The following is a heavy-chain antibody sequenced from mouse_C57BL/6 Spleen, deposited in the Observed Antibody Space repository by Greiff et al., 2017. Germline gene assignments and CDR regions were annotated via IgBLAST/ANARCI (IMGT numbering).Heavy chain of an antibody. CDR3: ARLIYYDYDGEAWLAY. V-gene: IGHV1-64*01. D-gene: IGHD2-4*01. Sequence: VQLQQPGAELVKPGASVKLSCKASGYTFTSYWMHWVKQRPGQGLEWIGMIHTNSGSTNYNEKFESKVTLTVDKSSSTSYMQLSSLTSEDSAVYYFARLIYYDYDGEAWLAYWGQGTLVTVSA. CDR2: IHTNSGST. J-gene: IGHJ3*01. CDR1: GYTFTSYW.